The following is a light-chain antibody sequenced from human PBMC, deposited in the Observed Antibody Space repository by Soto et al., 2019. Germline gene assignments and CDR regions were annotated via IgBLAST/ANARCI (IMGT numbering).Light chain of an antibody. CDR2: EVS. Sequence: LTQRCSTSGPPGQSVSISCTGTSSDVGGYNYVSWYQQHPGKAPKLMIYEVSKRPSGVPDRFSGSTSGNPASLTVSGLQAEDEADYYCSSYAGSNNSYVFGTGSKVTV. V-gene: IGLV2-8*01. CDR1: SSDVGGYNY. CDR3: SSYAGSNNSYV. J-gene: IGLJ1*01.